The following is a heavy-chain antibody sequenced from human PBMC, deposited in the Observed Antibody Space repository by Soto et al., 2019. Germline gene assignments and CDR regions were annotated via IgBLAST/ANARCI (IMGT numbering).Heavy chain of an antibody. CDR1: GDSINNYY. V-gene: IGHV4-59*01. D-gene: IGHD6-13*01. CDR3: AKYRRTEAEGFTLDY. Sequence: SETLSLTCTVSGDSINNYYWSWIRQPPGKRLEWIGYIYYTGSTTYNPSLESRITMSVDTSKNQFSLKLSSVNAADTAVCYCAKYRRTEAEGFTLDYWGRGTLVTVSS. CDR2: IYYTGST. J-gene: IGHJ4*02.